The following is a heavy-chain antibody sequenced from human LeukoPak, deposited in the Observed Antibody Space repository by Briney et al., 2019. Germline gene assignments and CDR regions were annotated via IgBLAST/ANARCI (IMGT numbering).Heavy chain of an antibody. D-gene: IGHD3-16*02. CDR3: ARDRGYVWGSYRCDY. CDR2: ISAYNGNT. CDR1: GYTFTSYG. Sequence: GASVKVSCKASGYTFTSYGISWVRQAPGQGLEWMGWISAYNGNTNYAQKLQGRVTMTTDTSTSTAYMELRSLRSDDTAVYYCARDRGYVWGSYRCDYWGQGTLVTVSS. J-gene: IGHJ4*02. V-gene: IGHV1-18*01.